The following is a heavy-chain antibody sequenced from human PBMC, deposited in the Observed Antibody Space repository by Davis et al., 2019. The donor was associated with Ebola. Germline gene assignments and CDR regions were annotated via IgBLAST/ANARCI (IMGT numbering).Heavy chain of an antibody. Sequence: SVKVSCKASGGTFSSYAFNWVRQAPGQGLEWMGGIIPIFRTSNYAQKFQGRVTITADESTSTAYMELSSLRSEDTAVYYCAILGYCLSTSCYDFGYYYYMDVWGNGTTVTVSS. D-gene: IGHD2-2*01. CDR2: IIPIFRTS. CDR3: AILGYCLSTSCYDFGYYYYMDV. V-gene: IGHV1-69*13. CDR1: GGTFSSYA. J-gene: IGHJ6*03.